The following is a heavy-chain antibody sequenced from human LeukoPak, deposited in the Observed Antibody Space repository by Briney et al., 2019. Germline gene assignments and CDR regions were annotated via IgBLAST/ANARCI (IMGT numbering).Heavy chain of an antibody. CDR1: GFTFSSYA. CDR2: ISGSGGTT. Sequence: GGSLKLSCAASGFTFSSYAMSWVRQAPGKGLEWVSGISGSGGTTYYADSVKGRFTISRDNSKNTLYLQMNSLRAEDTAVYFCAAGWYSGSTEYWGQGTLVTVSS. V-gene: IGHV3-23*01. D-gene: IGHD1-26*01. CDR3: AAGWYSGSTEY. J-gene: IGHJ4*02.